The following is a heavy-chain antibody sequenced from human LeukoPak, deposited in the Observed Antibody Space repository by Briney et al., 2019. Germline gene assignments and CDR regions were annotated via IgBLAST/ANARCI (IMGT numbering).Heavy chain of an antibody. CDR2: IEGDGSRT. CDR3: ARATSGTSYEY. J-gene: IGHJ4*02. D-gene: IGHD3-10*01. Sequence: PGGSLRLSCAASGFTFRNYWMHWVRQAPGKGLVWVSSIEGDGSRTNYADSVKGQFTISRDNAENTLYLQMNSLRGEDTAVYFCARATSGTSYEYWGQGTLVTVSS. CDR1: GFTFRNYW. V-gene: IGHV3-74*01.